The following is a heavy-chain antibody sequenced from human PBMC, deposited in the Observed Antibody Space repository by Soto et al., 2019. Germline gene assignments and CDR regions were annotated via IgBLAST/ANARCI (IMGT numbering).Heavy chain of an antibody. D-gene: IGHD6-13*01. Sequence: PSETLSLTCAVSGGSISSSNWWSWVRQPPGKGLEWIGEIYHSGSTNYNPSLKSRVTISVDKSKNQFSLKLSSVTAADTAVYYCARDPRQRCSSSGYLGYYYYYGMDVWGQGXTVTVYS. J-gene: IGHJ6*02. V-gene: IGHV4-4*02. CDR2: IYHSGST. CDR3: ARDPRQRCSSSGYLGYYYYYGMDV. CDR1: GGSISSSNW.